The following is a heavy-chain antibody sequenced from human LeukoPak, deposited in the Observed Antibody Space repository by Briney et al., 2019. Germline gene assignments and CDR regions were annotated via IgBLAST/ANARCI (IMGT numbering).Heavy chain of an antibody. D-gene: IGHD4-23*01. V-gene: IGHV3-33*08. CDR3: ARGRPHGNDY. CDR2: IWYDGSNK. J-gene: IGHJ4*02. Sequence: GGSLRLSCAASGFTFSSYWMHWVRQAPGKGLEWVAVIWYDGSNKYYADSVKGRFSISRDNAKNTLYLQMNSLRVEDTAVYYCARGRPHGNDYWGQGTLVTVSS. CDR1: GFTFSSYW.